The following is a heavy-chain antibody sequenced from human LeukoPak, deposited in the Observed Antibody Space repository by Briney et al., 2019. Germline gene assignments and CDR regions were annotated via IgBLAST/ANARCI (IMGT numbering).Heavy chain of an antibody. CDR1: GGSISSYY. Sequence: SETLSLTCTVSGGSISSYYWSWIRQPPGKGLEWIGYIYYSGSTNYNPSLKSRVTISVDTSKNQFSLKLSSVTAADTAVYYCARVGPHYYYYYMDVWGKGTTVTVSS. CDR3: ARVGPHYYYYYMDV. J-gene: IGHJ6*03. V-gene: IGHV4-59*01. CDR2: IYYSGST.